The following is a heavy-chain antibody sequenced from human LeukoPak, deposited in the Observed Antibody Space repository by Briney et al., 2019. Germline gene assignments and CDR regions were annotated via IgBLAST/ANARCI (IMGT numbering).Heavy chain of an antibody. D-gene: IGHD3-10*01. Sequence: SETLSLTCTVSGGSIRSYYWSWIRQPAGKGLEWIGRIYGGGTITYNPSLKSRVSMSVDTSRNQFSLKVSSVTAADTAVYFCARGGRGLDYWGQGTLVTVSS. CDR2: IYGGGTI. CDR1: GGSIRSYY. J-gene: IGHJ4*02. CDR3: ARGGRGLDY. V-gene: IGHV4-4*07.